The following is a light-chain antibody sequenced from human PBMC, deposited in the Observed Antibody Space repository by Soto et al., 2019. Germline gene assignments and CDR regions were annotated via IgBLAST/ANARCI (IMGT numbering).Light chain of an antibody. V-gene: IGKV1-17*01. Sequence: DIQMTQSPSSLSASVGDRVTITCRASQAIRNDLAWYQQKPGRAPKRLIYGSSSLQSGVPSRFSGPGSGTEFTRTVSSLQPEDFATYYCQQYNDSFPYTFGQGTKLEIK. CDR2: GSS. CDR1: QAIRND. CDR3: QQYNDSFPYT. J-gene: IGKJ2*01.